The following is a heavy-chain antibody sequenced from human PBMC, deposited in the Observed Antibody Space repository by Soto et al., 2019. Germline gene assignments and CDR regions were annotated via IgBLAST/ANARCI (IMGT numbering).Heavy chain of an antibody. CDR1: GGSFSGYY. J-gene: IGHJ4*02. V-gene: IGHV4-34*01. CDR3: ARGLSDLVYYYDSSYDY. D-gene: IGHD3-22*01. CDR2: INHSGST. Sequence: SETLSLTCAVYGGSFSGYYWSWIRQPPGKGLEWIGEINHSGSTNYNPSLKSRVTISVDTSKNQFSLKLSSVTAADTAVYYCARGLSDLVYYYDSSYDYWGQGTLVTVSS.